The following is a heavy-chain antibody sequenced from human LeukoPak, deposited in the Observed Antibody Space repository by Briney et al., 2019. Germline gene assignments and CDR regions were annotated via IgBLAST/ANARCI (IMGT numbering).Heavy chain of an antibody. D-gene: IGHD3-10*01. V-gene: IGHV1-18*01. CDR2: ICAYNGNT. CDR3: ARDRLSHVRGILRGVFDY. CDR1: GYTFTSYG. J-gene: IGHJ4*02. Sequence: ASVKVSCKASGYTFTSYGISWVRQAPGQGLEWMGWICAYNGNTNYAQKLQGRVTMTTDTSTSTAYMELRSLRSDDTAVYYCARDRLSHVRGILRGVFDYWGQGPLITSS.